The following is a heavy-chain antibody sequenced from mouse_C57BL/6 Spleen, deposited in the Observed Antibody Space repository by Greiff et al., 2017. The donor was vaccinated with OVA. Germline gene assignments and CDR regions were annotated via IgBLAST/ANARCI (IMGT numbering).Heavy chain of an antibody. CDR1: GFTFTDYY. V-gene: IGHV7-3*01. J-gene: IGHJ4*01. D-gene: IGHD2-4*01. Sequence: EVKLEESGGGLVQPGGSLSLSCAASGFTFTDYYMSWVRQPPGKALEWLGFIRNKANGYTTEYSASVKGRFTLSRANYQSILYLQMKALRAEDSATYYRARYDYDSYYAKDYWGQGASVTVSS. CDR3: ARYDYDSYYAKDY. CDR2: IRNKANGYTT.